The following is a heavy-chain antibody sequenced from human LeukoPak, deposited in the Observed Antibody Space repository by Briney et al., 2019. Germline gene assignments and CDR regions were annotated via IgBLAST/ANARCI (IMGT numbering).Heavy chain of an antibody. CDR3: ARRLPNSGGYYFDY. V-gene: IGHV3-21*05. CDR2: ISSGSSYI. D-gene: IGHD1-26*01. J-gene: IGHJ4*02. Sequence: PGGSLRLSCGGSGFTFGIYGMNWVRQAPGKGLEWVSYISSGSSYISYADSVNGRFTIYRDNAKNSLYLQMNSLRADDTAVYYCARRLPNSGGYYFDYWGQGTLVTVSS. CDR1: GFTFGIYG.